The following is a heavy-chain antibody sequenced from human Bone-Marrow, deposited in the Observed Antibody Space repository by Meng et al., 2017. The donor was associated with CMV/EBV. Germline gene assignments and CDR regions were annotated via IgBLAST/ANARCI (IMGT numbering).Heavy chain of an antibody. J-gene: IGHJ4*02. CDR1: GFTFTSSA. CDR2: IVVGSGNT. CDR3: AADQRRVAATPVY. Sequence: SVKVSCKASGFTFTSSAVQWVRQARGQRLEWIGWIVVGSGNTNYAKKFQERVTITRDMSTSTAYMELSSLRSEDTAVYYCAADQRRVAATPVYWGQGTLVTVYS. D-gene: IGHD2-15*01. V-gene: IGHV1-58*01.